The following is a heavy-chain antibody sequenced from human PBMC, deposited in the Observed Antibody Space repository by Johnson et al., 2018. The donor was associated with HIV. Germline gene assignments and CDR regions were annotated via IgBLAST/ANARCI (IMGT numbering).Heavy chain of an antibody. Sequence: QVQLVESGGGVVQPGGSLRLSCAASGFTFSSYGMHWVRQAPGKGLEWVAFIRYDGSNKYYADSVKGRFTISRDNSKNTLYLQMNSLKTEDTAVYYCTTADCGGDCYEPDAFDIWGQGTMVTVSS. D-gene: IGHD2-21*02. V-gene: IGHV3-30*02. CDR3: TTADCGGDCYEPDAFDI. J-gene: IGHJ3*02. CDR1: GFTFSSYG. CDR2: IRYDGSNK.